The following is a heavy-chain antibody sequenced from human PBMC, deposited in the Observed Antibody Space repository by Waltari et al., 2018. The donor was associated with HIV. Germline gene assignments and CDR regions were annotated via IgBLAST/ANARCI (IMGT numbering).Heavy chain of an antibody. CDR3: ARGPPIVVVPAAMLYYYMDV. Sequence: QVQLQQWGAGLLKPSETLSLTCAVYGGSFSGYYWSWIRQPPGKGLEWIGEINHSGSTNYNPSLKSRVTISVDTSKNQFSLKLSSVTAADTAVYYCARGPPIVVVPAAMLYYYMDVWGKGTTVTVSS. V-gene: IGHV4-34*01. CDR2: INHSGST. J-gene: IGHJ6*03. CDR1: GGSFSGYY. D-gene: IGHD2-2*01.